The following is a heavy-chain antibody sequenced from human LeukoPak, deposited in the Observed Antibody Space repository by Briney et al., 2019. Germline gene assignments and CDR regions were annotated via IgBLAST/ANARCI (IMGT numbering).Heavy chain of an antibody. Sequence: ASVKVSCKASGNSFTGYYIHWVRQAPGQGLEWMGWINPDGGDTNYAQKLQGRVTMTTDTSTSTAYMELRSLRSDDTAVYYCAREGYRGKMIYDYWGQGTLVTVSS. CDR3: AREGYRGKMIYDY. D-gene: IGHD1-26*01. CDR2: INPDGGDT. J-gene: IGHJ4*02. V-gene: IGHV1-18*04. CDR1: GNSFTGYY.